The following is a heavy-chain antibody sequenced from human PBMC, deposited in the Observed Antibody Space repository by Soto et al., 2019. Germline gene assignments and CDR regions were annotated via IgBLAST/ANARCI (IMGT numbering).Heavy chain of an antibody. CDR1: EFTFSSYG. CDR3: AKGPWDFYDSSGLLGAFDI. J-gene: IGHJ3*02. V-gene: IGHV3-30*18. D-gene: IGHD3-22*01. Sequence: PGGSLRLSCAASEFTFSSYGMHWVRQAPGKGLEWVAVISYDGSKKYYADSVTGRFTISRDNSKNTLYLQMNSLRAEDTAVYYCAKGPWDFYDSSGLLGAFDIWGQGKMVTFSS. CDR2: ISYDGSKK.